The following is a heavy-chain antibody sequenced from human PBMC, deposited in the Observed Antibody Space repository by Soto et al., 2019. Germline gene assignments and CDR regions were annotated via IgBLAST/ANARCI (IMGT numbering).Heavy chain of an antibody. CDR3: ARVLLRFGELGDSFDI. CDR2: ISAYNGNT. J-gene: IGHJ3*02. Sequence: GASVKVSCKASGYTFTSYGISWVRQAPGQGLEWMGWISAYNGNTNYAQKLQGRVTMTTDTSTSTAYMELRSLRSDDTAVYYCARVLLRFGELGDSFDIWGQGPMVTGS. D-gene: IGHD3-10*01. CDR1: GYTFTSYG. V-gene: IGHV1-18*01.